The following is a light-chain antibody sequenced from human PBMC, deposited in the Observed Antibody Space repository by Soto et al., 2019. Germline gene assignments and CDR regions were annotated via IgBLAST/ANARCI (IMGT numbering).Light chain of an antibody. CDR2: DDG. Sequence: ELTHAPSVSVAPGQTARITCGGNNIAIKSVHWYQQKPGQAPVLVVYDDGDRPSGIPERFSGSNSGNTATLTITRVEAGDEADYHCQVWDSSSDHRVVFGGGTKVTVL. CDR1: NIAIKS. V-gene: IGLV3-21*02. J-gene: IGLJ2*01. CDR3: QVWDSSSDHRVV.